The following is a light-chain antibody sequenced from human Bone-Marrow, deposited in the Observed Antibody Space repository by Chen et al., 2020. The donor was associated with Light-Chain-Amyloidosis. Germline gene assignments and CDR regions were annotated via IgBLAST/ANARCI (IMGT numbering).Light chain of an antibody. CDR1: NIGSTS. V-gene: IGLV3-21*02. J-gene: IGLJ3*02. CDR3: QVWDRSGDRPV. Sequence: SYVLTQPSSVSVAPGQTATIACGGNNIGSTSLHWYQQTPGQAPLLVVYDDSERPSGIPERWSGSNSGNTATLTISRGEAGDEAEYYCQVWDRSGDRPVFGGGTKLTVL. CDR2: DDS.